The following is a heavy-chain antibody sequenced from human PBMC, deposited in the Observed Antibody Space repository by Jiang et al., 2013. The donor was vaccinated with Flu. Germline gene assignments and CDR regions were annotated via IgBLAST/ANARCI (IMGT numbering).Heavy chain of an antibody. J-gene: IGHJ6*01. V-gene: IGHV4-59*01. CDR3: ARAVAGYYYRMDV. CDR1: DDSISSYY. D-gene: IGHD6-19*01. CDR2: VYFTGTT. Sequence: LLKPSETLSVTCTVSDDSISSYYWIWIRQPPGKGLEWLGSVYFTGTTNYHPSLKSRVTISVDTSKSQFSLRLSSVTAADTAVYYCARAVAGYYYRMDV.